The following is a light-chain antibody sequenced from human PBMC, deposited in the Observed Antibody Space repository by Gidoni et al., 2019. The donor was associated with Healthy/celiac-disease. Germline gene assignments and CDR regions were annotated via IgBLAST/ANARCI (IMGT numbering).Light chain of an antibody. CDR1: NLGDKY. CDR3: QAWDSSTAV. J-gene: IGLJ3*02. Sequence: SYALPQPPSVSVSPGQTASITCSGDNLGDKYACWYQQKPGQSPVRVIYQDSKRPSGIPERFSGSNSGNTATLTISGTQAMDEADYYCQAWDSSTAVFGGGTKLTVL. CDR2: QDS. V-gene: IGLV3-1*01.